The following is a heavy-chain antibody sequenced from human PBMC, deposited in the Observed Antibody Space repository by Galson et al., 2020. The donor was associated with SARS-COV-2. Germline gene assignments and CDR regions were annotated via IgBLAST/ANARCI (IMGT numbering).Heavy chain of an antibody. CDR3: ARGLDYYDSSGYQH. CDR1: GFTFSSYS. D-gene: IGHD3-22*01. J-gene: IGHJ1*01. V-gene: IGHV3-21*01. Sequence: GESLKISCAASGFTFSSYSMNWVRQAPGKGLEWVSSISSSSSYIYYADSVKGRFTISRDNAKNSLYLQMNSLRAEDTAVYYCARGLDYYDSSGYQHWGQGTLVTVSS. CDR2: ISSSSSYI.